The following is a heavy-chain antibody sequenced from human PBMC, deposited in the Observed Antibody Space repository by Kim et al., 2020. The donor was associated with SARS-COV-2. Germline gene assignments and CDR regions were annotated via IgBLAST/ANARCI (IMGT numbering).Heavy chain of an antibody. CDR2: IYPDDLDT. J-gene: IGHJ4*02. V-gene: IGHV5-51*01. D-gene: IGHD3-3*02. Sequence: GESLKISCKGSGYSFTNYWIVWVRQKPGKGLEWMGTIYPDDLDTRYSPSFEGQVTISADKSITTAYLQWTNVKASDTAMCFCARHSKLASVKVADFDFWGQGTLVTVSS. CDR3: ARHSKLASVKVADFDF. CDR1: GYSFTNYW.